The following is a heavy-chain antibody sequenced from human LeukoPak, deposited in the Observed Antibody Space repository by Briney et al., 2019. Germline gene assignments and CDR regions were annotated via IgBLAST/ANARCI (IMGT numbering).Heavy chain of an antibody. CDR2: IWDDGSNK. D-gene: IGHD3-10*01. V-gene: IGHV3-33*01. Sequence: PGGSLRLSRVASGFTFSSYGMHWVRQAPGKGLEWVAVIWDDGSNKYYADSVKGRFTISRDNSKNTLYLQVNSLRAEDTAVYYCARDANFGYDAFDIWGQGTMVAVSS. CDR3: ARDANFGYDAFDI. J-gene: IGHJ3*02. CDR1: GFTFSSYG.